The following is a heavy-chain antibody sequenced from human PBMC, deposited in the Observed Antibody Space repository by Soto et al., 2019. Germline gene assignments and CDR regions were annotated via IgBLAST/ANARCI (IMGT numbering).Heavy chain of an antibody. Sequence: PSETLSLTCTVSGGSISSGGYYWSWIRQHPGKGLEWIGYIYYSGSTYYNPSLKSRVTISVDTSKNQFSLKLSSVTAADTAVYYCARVRRGIAARPADWFDPWGQGTLVTVSS. CDR1: GGSISSGGYY. J-gene: IGHJ5*02. CDR2: IYYSGST. V-gene: IGHV4-31*03. CDR3: ARVRRGIAARPADWFDP. D-gene: IGHD6-6*01.